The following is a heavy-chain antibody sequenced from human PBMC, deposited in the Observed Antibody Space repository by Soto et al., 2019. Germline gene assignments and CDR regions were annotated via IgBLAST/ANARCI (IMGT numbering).Heavy chain of an antibody. CDR2: IYYSGST. D-gene: IGHD1-26*01. Sequence: QVQLQESGPGLVKPSETLSLTCTVSGGSISSYYWSWIRQPPGKGLEWIGYIYYSGSTNYNPSLKSRVTISVDTSKNQFSLKLSSVTAADTAVYYCARGAWWELLSWGQGTLVTVSS. CDR1: GGSISSYY. CDR3: ARGAWWELLS. J-gene: IGHJ4*02. V-gene: IGHV4-59*01.